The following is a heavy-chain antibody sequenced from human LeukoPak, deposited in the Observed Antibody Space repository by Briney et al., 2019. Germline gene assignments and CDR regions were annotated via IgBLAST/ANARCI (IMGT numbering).Heavy chain of an antibody. V-gene: IGHV3-11*04. J-gene: IGHJ4*02. CDR1: GFTFSDYY. D-gene: IGHD2-2*01. CDR3: ARDSSWQYQLLWILDY. CDR2: ISSSGTTI. Sequence: GGSLRLSCAASGFTFSDYYMSWIRQAPGKGLEWVSYISSSGTTIYYADSVKGRFTISRDNAKNSLSLQMNSLRPEDTALYYCARDSSWQYQLLWILDYWGQGTLVTVSS.